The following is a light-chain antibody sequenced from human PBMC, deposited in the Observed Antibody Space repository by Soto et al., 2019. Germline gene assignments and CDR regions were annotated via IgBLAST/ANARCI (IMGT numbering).Light chain of an antibody. V-gene: IGKV1-39*01. Sequence: DIQMAQSPSSLSASVGDRVTITCRASRNIDTYLSWYQQKAGKAPKLLIFATSTLQSGVPSRFSGSGSGTDFTLTISSLQPDDFGTYYCHQTFTPPLTFGGGTRVEIK. CDR1: RNIDTY. CDR3: HQTFTPPLT. J-gene: IGKJ4*01. CDR2: ATS.